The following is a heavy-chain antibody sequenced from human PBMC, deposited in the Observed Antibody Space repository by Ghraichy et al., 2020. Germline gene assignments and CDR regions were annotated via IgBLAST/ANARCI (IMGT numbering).Heavy chain of an antibody. D-gene: IGHD7-27*01. CDR1: GYTFTNYG. CDR3: AGLQALGWFDP. J-gene: IGHJ5*02. Sequence: ASVKVSCQASGYTFTNYGFHWVRQAPGQGLEWLGWSSTYNGNTNYALKFQDRVTVTTDTSTNTAYMELRSLRSDDTAVYFCAGLQALGWFDPWGQGNLVIVSS. CDR2: SSTYNGNT. V-gene: IGHV1-18*01.